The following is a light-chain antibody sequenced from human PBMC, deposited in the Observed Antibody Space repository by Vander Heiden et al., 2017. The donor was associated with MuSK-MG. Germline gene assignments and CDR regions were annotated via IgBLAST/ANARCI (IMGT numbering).Light chain of an antibody. CDR3: QQSYDTLALS. V-gene: IGKV1-39*01. CDR2: SAS. J-gene: IGKJ4*01. Sequence: DVQMTQSPSSLSASVGDRVTIRCRASRDVRSLLNWYQRRAGRAPRLLIFSASRLQNGVPSRFSGSGSGTDFTLTISSVQPEDSATYYCQQSYDTLALSFGGGT. CDR1: RDVRSL.